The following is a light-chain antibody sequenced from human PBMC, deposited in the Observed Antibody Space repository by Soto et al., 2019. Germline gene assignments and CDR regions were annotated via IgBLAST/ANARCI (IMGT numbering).Light chain of an antibody. CDR2: DVS. V-gene: IGLV2-14*01. CDR3: SSYTSSSTLV. Sequence: QSALTQPVSVSGSPGQSIAISCTGSSSDVGGYSYVSWYQQHPGKAPKLMIYDVSNWPSGVSDRFSGSRSGNTASLTISGLQAEDEADYYCSSYTSSSTLVFGGGTQLTVL. J-gene: IGLJ2*01. CDR1: SSDVGGYSY.